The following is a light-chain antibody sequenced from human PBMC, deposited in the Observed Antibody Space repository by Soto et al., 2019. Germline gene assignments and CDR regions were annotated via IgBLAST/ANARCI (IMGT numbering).Light chain of an antibody. CDR3: QSYDSSLSAGA. V-gene: IGLV1-40*01. J-gene: IGLJ2*01. CDR1: SSNICACYN. Sequence: QSVLTQPPSVSGAPGQRVAISRAGCSSNICACYNVHWYQQFPGTAPKLLVFDDTNRPSRVPDRFSGSKSGTSASLAITGLQAEDEADYYGQSYDSSLSAGAFSGGTQLTVL. CDR2: DDT.